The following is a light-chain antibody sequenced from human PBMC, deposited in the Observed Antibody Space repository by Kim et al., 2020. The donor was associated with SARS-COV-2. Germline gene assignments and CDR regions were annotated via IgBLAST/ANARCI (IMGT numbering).Light chain of an antibody. V-gene: IGKV3-20*01. CDR2: GAS. J-gene: IGKJ5*01. Sequence: SPGERVTLSGRASQSVGKNYLAWFHHKPGQAPRLLIHGASGRAAGISDRFSGSGSGTDFTLTISRVEPEDFAVFYCQQYASSPISFGQGTRLEIK. CDR1: QSVGKNY. CDR3: QQYASSPIS.